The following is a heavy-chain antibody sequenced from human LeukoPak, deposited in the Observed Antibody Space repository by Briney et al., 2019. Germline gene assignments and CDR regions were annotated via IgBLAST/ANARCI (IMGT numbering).Heavy chain of an antibody. V-gene: IGHV1-2*02. CDR3: ARDDDSSGFPHAFDI. D-gene: IGHD3-22*01. J-gene: IGHJ3*02. CDR1: GGTFSSYA. CDR2: INPNSGGT. Sequence: ASVKVSCKASGGTFSSYAISWVRQAPGQGLEWMGWINPNSGGTNYAQKFQGRVTMTRDTSISTAYMELSRLRSDDTAVYYCARDDDSSGFPHAFDIWGQGTMVTVSS.